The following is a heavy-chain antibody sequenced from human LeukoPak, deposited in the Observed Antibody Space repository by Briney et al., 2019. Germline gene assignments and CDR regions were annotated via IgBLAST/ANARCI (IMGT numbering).Heavy chain of an antibody. J-gene: IGHJ4*02. Sequence: PEGSLRLSCAASGFTFSSYWMHWVRQAPGKGLVWVSRISSDGSSTSYADSVKGRFTISRDNAKNTLYLQMNSLRAEDTAVYYCARRHPHYYGSGSYYNQHLDYWGQGTLVTVSS. CDR3: ARRHPHYYGSGSYYNQHLDY. CDR1: GFTFSSYW. D-gene: IGHD3-10*01. CDR2: ISSDGSST. V-gene: IGHV3-74*01.